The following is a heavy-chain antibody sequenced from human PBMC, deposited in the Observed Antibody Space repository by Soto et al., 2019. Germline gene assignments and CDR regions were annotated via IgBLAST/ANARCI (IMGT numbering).Heavy chain of an antibody. Sequence: SETLSLTCTVSGGSISSSNYYWGWIRQPPGKGLEWIGTIYYSGSTYYNPSLKSRVTISVDTSKNQFSLKLSSVTAADTAVYYCASITAMVPHSDYWGQGTLVTVS. D-gene: IGHD5-18*01. CDR2: IYYSGST. V-gene: IGHV4-39*01. CDR3: ASITAMVPHSDY. CDR1: GGSISSSNYY. J-gene: IGHJ4*02.